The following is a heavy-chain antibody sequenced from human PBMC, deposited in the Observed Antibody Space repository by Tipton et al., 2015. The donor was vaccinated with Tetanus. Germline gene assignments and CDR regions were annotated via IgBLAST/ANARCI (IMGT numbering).Heavy chain of an antibody. V-gene: IGHV4-31*02. D-gene: IGHD6-6*01. Sequence: SCTVSGGSIRSGGYYWSWIRQHPVKGLEWIGYIYYTGNTYYNPSLKSRLTISVDTSKNQFSLKLNSVTAADTAVYYCARRSVSARFDDWGQGAQVTVSS. CDR1: GGSIRSGGYY. CDR3: ARRSVSARFDD. J-gene: IGHJ4*02. CDR2: IYYTGNT.